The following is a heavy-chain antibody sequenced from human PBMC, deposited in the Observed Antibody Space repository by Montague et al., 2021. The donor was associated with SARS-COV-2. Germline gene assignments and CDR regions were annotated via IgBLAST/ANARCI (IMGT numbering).Heavy chain of an antibody. CDR2: IDNSGSA. D-gene: IGHD3-16*01. V-gene: IGHV4-31*03. CDR3: ARELGGFGV. J-gene: IGHJ3*01. CDR1: GVSITRGGYF. Sequence: TLSLTCTVSGVSITRGGYFWSWIRQHPGRGLEWIGYIDNSGSAHYNPSLTSRVSISIDTSNNQFSLKLTSVTTADTAIYYCARELGGFGVWGQGTVVTVSS.